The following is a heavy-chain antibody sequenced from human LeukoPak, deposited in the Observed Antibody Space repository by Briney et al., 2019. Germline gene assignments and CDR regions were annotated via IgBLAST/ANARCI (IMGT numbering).Heavy chain of an antibody. J-gene: IGHJ4*02. CDR1: GGSISSSSYY. D-gene: IGHD3-22*01. CDR3: ARRYYYDSSGRDPFDC. Sequence: SETLSLTCTVSGGSISSSSYYWVWIRQPPGKGLEWIGSIYYSGNTYYNPSLKSRVSISLDTSKNQFSLKLSSVTAADTAVYYCARRYYYDSSGRDPFDCWGQGTLVIVPS. V-gene: IGHV4-39*01. CDR2: IYYSGNT.